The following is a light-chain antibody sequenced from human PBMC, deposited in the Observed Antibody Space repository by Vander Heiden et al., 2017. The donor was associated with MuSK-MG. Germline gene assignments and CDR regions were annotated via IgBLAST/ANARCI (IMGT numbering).Light chain of an antibody. J-gene: IGKJ4*01. V-gene: IGKV3-20*01. CDR3: QQYGSEPPGLT. CDR2: GAS. CDR1: QSVSSSY. Sequence: EIVLTQSPGTLSLSPGERATLSCRASQSVSSSYLAWYQQKPGQAPRLLIYGASSRATGIPDRFSGSGSGTDFTLTISRLEPEDFAVYYCQQYGSEPPGLTFGGGTKVEIK.